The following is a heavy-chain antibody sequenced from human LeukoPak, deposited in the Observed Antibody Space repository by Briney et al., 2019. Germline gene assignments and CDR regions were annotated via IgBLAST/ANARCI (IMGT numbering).Heavy chain of an antibody. Sequence: PGGSLRLSCAASGFTFSSYAMSWVRQAPGKGLEWVSAISGSGGSTYYADSVKGRFTISRDNSKNTLYLQMNSLRAEDTAVYYCARGTYYYDSSGYPLFDYWGQGTLVTVSS. V-gene: IGHV3-23*01. D-gene: IGHD3-22*01. CDR2: ISGSGGST. J-gene: IGHJ4*02. CDR3: ARGTYYYDSSGYPLFDY. CDR1: GFTFSSYA.